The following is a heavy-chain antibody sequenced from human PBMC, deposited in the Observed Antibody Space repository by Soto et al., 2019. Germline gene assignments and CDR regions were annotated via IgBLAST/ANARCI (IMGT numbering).Heavy chain of an antibody. CDR2: INHSGST. J-gene: IGHJ5*02. CDR1: GGSFSGYY. D-gene: IGHD2-15*01. Sequence: QVQLQQWGAGLLKPSETLSLTCAVYGGSFSGYYWSWIRQPPVKGLEWIGEINHSGSTNYNPSLKSRVTISVATSKNQFSLKLSSVTAADTAVYYCARARSLRNWFDPWGQGTLVTVSS. CDR3: ARARSLRNWFDP. V-gene: IGHV4-34*01.